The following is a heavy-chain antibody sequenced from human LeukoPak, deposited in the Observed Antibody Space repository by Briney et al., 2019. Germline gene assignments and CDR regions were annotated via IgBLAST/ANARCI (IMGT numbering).Heavy chain of an antibody. CDR1: GGSISSGSYY. J-gene: IGHJ3*02. V-gene: IGHV4-61*02. D-gene: IGHD4-23*01. Sequence: PSETLSLTCTVSGGSISSGSYYWSWIRQPAGKGLEWIGRIYTSGSTNYNPSLKSRVTISVDTSKNQFSLKLSSVTAADTAVYYCAREAPGGGGKGGGRLKDDAFDIWGQGTMVTVSS. CDR3: AREAPGGGGKGGGRLKDDAFDI. CDR2: IYTSGST.